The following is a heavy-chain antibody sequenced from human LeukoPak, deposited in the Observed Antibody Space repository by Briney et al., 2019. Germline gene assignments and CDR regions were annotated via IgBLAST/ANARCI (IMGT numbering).Heavy chain of an antibody. CDR3: ARGSYDSSGYYYGSWFDP. V-gene: IGHV4-59*01. CDR1: GGSISSYY. J-gene: IGHJ5*02. CDR2: IYYSGST. D-gene: IGHD3-22*01. Sequence: PSETLSLTCTVSGGSISSYYWSWIRQPPGKGLEWIGYIYYSGSTNYNPSLKSRVTISVDTSKNQFSLKLSSATAADTAVYYCARGSYDSSGYYYGSWFDPWGQGTLVTVSS.